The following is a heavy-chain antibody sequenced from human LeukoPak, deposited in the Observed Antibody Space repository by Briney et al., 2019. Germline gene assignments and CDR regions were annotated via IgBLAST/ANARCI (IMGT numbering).Heavy chain of an antibody. Sequence: ASVKVSCKASGYMFTSYGINWVRQAPGQGLEWMGWISPYDGNTNYAQRLQGRVTMTTDSSTSTAYMELRSLRSDDTAAYYCARGHRYCTNGVCYDYWGQGTLVTVSS. CDR3: ARGHRYCTNGVCYDY. D-gene: IGHD2-8*01. V-gene: IGHV1-18*01. CDR1: GYMFTSYG. J-gene: IGHJ4*02. CDR2: ISPYDGNT.